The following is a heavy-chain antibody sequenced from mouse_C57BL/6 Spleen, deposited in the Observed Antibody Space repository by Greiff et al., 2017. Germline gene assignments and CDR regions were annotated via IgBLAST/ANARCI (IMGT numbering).Heavy chain of an antibody. CDR3: ARGPDNPFAY. V-gene: IGHV1-54*01. CDR2: INPGSGGT. Sequence: QVQLQQSGAELVRPGTSVKVSCKASGYAFTNYLIEWVKQRPGQGLEWIGVINPGSGGTNYNEKVIGKATLTADKSSSTAYMQLSSLTSEDTAVYFCARGPDNPFAYWGQGTLVTVSA. CDR1: GYAFTNYL. J-gene: IGHJ3*01.